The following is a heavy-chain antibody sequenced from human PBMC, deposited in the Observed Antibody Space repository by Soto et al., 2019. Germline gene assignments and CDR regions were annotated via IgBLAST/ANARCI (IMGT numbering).Heavy chain of an antibody. Sequence: EVQLLESGGGLVQPGGSLRLSCAASGFTFSTYAMSWVRQAPGKGLEWVSAISGSGGSTYYADSVKGRFTISRDNSKNTLYLQMNSLRAEDTAVYYCGLEYSSSGLWFDPWGQGTLVTVSS. CDR2: ISGSGGST. J-gene: IGHJ5*02. CDR1: GFTFSTYA. CDR3: GLEYSSSGLWFDP. D-gene: IGHD6-6*01. V-gene: IGHV3-23*01.